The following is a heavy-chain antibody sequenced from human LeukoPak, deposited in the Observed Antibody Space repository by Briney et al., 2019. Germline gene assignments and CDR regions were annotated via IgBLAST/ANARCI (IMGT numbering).Heavy chain of an antibody. Sequence: GGSLRLSCAASGFTFSNYAMSWVRQAPGKGLEWVSVTYTGGNSYYADSVKGRFIISRDISKNTLYLQMNSLRAEDSALYYCARGGRGSAAVVAPRSFDIWGQGTMVTVSS. D-gene: IGHD3-22*01. CDR3: ARGGRGSAAVVAPRSFDI. CDR1: GFTFSNYA. CDR2: TYTGGNS. V-gene: IGHV3-53*01. J-gene: IGHJ3*02.